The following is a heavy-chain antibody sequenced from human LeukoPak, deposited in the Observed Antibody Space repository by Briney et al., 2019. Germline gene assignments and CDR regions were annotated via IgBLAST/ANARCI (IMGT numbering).Heavy chain of an antibody. CDR3: ARGPRGYSYGYIYYYYYMDV. Sequence: ASVKVSCKASGYTFTSYAMNWVRQAPGQGLEWMGWINTNTGNPTYAQGFTGRFVFSLDTSVSTAYLQISSLKAEDTAVYYCARGPRGYSYGYIYYYYYMDVWGKGTTVTVSS. D-gene: IGHD5-18*01. CDR2: INTNTGNP. J-gene: IGHJ6*03. V-gene: IGHV7-4-1*02. CDR1: GYTFTSYA.